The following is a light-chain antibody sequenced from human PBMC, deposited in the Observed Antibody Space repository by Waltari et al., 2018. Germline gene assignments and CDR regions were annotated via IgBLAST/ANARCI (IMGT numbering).Light chain of an antibody. CDR1: ISNIGANY. CDR2: RNN. Sequence: QSVLTQPPSASGTPGQRVIISCSGSISNIGANYVYWYQQLPGTAPKLLIYRNNQRPSGVPDRFSGYKSGTSASLAISGLRSEDEAHYHCAAWDDSLSGVVFGGGTKLTVL. CDR3: AAWDDSLSGVV. V-gene: IGLV1-47*01. J-gene: IGLJ2*01.